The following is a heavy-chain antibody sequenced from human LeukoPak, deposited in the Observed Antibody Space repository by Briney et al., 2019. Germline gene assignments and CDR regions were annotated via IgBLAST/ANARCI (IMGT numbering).Heavy chain of an antibody. J-gene: IGHJ4*02. D-gene: IGHD6-13*01. CDR2: IKSDGSST. CDR1: GFTFSSYW. Sequence: GGSLRLSCAASGFTFSSYWMHWVRQPPGKGLVWVSRIKSDGSSTTYADPVKGRSTISRDNAKNTLYLEMNSLRAEDTAVYYCARGPYSSRVDYWGQGTLVTVSS. CDR3: ARGPYSSRVDY. V-gene: IGHV3-74*01.